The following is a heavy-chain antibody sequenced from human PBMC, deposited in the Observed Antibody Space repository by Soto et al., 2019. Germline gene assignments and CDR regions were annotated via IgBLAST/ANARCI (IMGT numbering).Heavy chain of an antibody. Sequence: GGSLRLSCAASGFTFSSYAMSWVRQAPGKGLEWASAISGSGGSTYYADSVKGRFTISRDNSKNTLYLQMNSLRAEDTAVYYCAKDISGVRDHRAFDIWGQGTMVTVSS. CDR2: ISGSGGST. CDR1: GFTFSSYA. V-gene: IGHV3-23*01. CDR3: AKDISGVRDHRAFDI. D-gene: IGHD3-10*01. J-gene: IGHJ3*02.